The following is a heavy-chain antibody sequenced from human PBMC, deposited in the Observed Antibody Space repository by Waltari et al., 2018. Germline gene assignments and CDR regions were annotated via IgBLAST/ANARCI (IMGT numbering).Heavy chain of an antibody. J-gene: IGHJ4*02. Sequence: EVQLLESGGGLVQPGGSLRLSCEASGFTFRNYAMAWVRQAPGKGLEWGSGSSTSGRSRRNAGSVKGRFTISRDNSKNTLYLQLNSLRAEDTAKYYCAKDVISDWEGNYFDHWGQGTLVTVSS. V-gene: IGHV3-23*01. CDR1: GFTFRNYA. CDR3: AKDVISDWEGNYFDH. D-gene: IGHD3-16*02. CDR2: SSTSGRSR.